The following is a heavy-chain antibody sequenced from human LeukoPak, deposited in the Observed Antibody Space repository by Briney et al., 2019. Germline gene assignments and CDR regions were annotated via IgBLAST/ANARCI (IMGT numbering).Heavy chain of an antibody. CDR1: GFTFSSYA. CDR3: AMIRNFDY. D-gene: IGHD3-22*01. V-gene: IGHV3-23*01. J-gene: IGHJ4*02. CDR2: ISASGSTI. Sequence: GGSLRLSCAASGFTFSSYAMSWVRQAPGKGLEWVSAISASGSTINYADSVKGRFTISRDNAKNSLYLQMNSLRAEDTAVYYCAMIRNFDYWGQGTLVTVSS.